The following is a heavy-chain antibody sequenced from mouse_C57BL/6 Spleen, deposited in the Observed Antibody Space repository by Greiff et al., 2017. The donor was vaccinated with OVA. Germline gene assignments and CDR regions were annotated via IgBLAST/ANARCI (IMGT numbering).Heavy chain of an antibody. Sequence: QVQLQQPGAELVKPGASVKLSCKASGYTFTSYWMQWVKQRPGQGLEWIGEIDPSDSYTNYNQKFKGKATLTVDTSSSTAYMQLSSLTSEDSAVYYCARRGTMARGDYWGQGTSVTFSS. V-gene: IGHV1-50*01. CDR3: ARRGTMARGDY. J-gene: IGHJ4*01. CDR1: GYTFTSYW. CDR2: IDPSDSYT. D-gene: IGHD1-1*02.